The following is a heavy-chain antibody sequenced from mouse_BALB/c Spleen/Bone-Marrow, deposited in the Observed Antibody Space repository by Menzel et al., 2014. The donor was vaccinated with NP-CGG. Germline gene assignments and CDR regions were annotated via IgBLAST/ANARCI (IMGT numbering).Heavy chain of an antibody. J-gene: IGHJ2*01. CDR1: GFTFTDYY. CDR3: ARDKGRVFFGS. CDR2: IRNKVNGYTT. Sequence: EVKLVESGGGLVQPGGSLRLSCATSGFTFTDYYMNWVRQPPGKALEWLGFIRNKVNGYTTEYSASVKNRFTISSDNSQNILYLQKDPQRAGDSASCYCARDKGRVFFGSWGQRTTLTVSS. V-gene: IGHV7-3*02.